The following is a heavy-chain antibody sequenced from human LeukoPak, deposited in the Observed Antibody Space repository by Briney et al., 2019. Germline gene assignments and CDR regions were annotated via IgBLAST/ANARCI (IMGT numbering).Heavy chain of an antibody. Sequence: GGSLRLSCAASRFTLSDYYMTWVRQAPGKGLEWVSAISGSGGSTYYADSVKGRFTISRDNSKNTLYLQMNSLRAEDTAVYYCAKDLYSSSWYYFDYWGQGTLVTVSS. V-gene: IGHV3-23*01. J-gene: IGHJ4*02. CDR2: ISGSGGST. CDR3: AKDLYSSSWYYFDY. D-gene: IGHD6-13*01. CDR1: RFTLSDYY.